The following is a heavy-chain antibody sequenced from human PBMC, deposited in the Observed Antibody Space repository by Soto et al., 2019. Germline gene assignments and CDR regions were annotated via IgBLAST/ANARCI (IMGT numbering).Heavy chain of an antibody. CDR3: ARGREKVPAARSIRWFDP. CDR2: INHSGST. V-gene: IGHV4-31*03. CDR1: GGSISSGGYY. Sequence: SETLSLTCTVSGGSISSGGYYWSWIRQHPGKGLGWIGEINHSGSTNYNPSLKSRVTISVDTSKNQFSLKLSSVTAADTAVYYCARGREKVPAARSIRWFDPWGQGTLVTVSS. D-gene: IGHD2-2*01. J-gene: IGHJ5*02.